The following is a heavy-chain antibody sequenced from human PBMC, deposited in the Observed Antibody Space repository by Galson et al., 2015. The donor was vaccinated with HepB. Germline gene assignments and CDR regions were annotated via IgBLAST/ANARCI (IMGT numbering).Heavy chain of an antibody. J-gene: IGHJ6*02. V-gene: IGHV1-18*04. CDR1: GYTFTSYG. CDR3: ASHRWALQPEHYYYYGMDV. Sequence: QSGAEVKKPGASVKVSCKASGYTFTSYGISWVRQAPGQGLEWMGWISAYNGNTNYAQKLQGRVTMTTDTSTSTAYMELRSLRSDDTAVYYCASHRWALQPEHYYYYGMDVWGQGTTVTVSS. CDR2: ISAYNGNT. D-gene: IGHD1-26*01.